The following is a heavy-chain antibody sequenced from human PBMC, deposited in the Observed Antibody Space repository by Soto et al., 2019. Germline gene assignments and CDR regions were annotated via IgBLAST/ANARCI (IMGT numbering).Heavy chain of an antibody. J-gene: IGHJ5*02. CDR3: ARDFFDSSDYTTNWFDP. CDR2: IYHTGNA. Sequence: SETLSLTCTVSGGSISSFYWAWIRQPPGEGLEWIGSIYHTGNAYYNPSLKSRVTISVDTSKNQFSLKLTSVTAADAALYYCARDFFDSSDYTTNWFDPWGQGTLVTVSS. CDR1: GGSISSFY. V-gene: IGHV4-39*01. D-gene: IGHD3-22*01.